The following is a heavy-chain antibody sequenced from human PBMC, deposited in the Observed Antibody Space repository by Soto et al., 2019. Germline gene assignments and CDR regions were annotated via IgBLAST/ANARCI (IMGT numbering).Heavy chain of an antibody. Sequence: GGSLRLSCAASGFTFSGSAMHWVRQASGKGLEWVGRIRSKANSYATAYAASVKGRFTISRDDSKNTAYLKMNSLKTEDTAVYYCTRRVAAAGTRYYYYGMDVWGQGTTVTVSS. V-gene: IGHV3-73*01. CDR1: GFTFSGSA. D-gene: IGHD6-13*01. J-gene: IGHJ6*02. CDR3: TRRVAAAGTRYYYYGMDV. CDR2: IRSKANSYAT.